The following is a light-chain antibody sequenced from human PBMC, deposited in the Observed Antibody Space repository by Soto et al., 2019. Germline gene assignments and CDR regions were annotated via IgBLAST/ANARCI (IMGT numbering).Light chain of an antibody. CDR1: QSLLHANQYIS. CDR3: QQSYTTPIT. V-gene: IGKV1-39*01. Sequence: TQSPLSLAVTPGEAASVSCRSSQSLLHANQYISLDWYQQKPGKAPNLLVYAASSLQSGVPSRFTGSGSGTDFTLTISSLQPEDFATYFCQQSYTTPITFGQGTRLEIK. J-gene: IGKJ5*01. CDR2: AAS.